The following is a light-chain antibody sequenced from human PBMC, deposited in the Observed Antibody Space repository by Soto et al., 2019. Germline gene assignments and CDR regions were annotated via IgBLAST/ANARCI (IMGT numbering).Light chain of an antibody. CDR1: SSDVGGYNY. J-gene: IGLJ3*02. CDR2: DVS. Sequence: QAVVTQPRSVSGSPGQSVTISCTGTSSDVGGYNYVSWYQQHPGKAPKLMIYDVSQRPSGVPNRFSGSKSDNTASLTISGLQAEDEADYYCCSYAGTYTWVFGGGTKVTVL. CDR3: CSYAGTYTWV. V-gene: IGLV2-11*01.